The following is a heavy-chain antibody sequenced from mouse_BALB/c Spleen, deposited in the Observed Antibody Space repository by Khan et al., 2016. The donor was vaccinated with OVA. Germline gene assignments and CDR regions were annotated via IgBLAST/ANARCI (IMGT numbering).Heavy chain of an antibody. J-gene: IGHJ3*01. CDR2: IWAGGST. CDR3: AIAFYIRSWFAY. V-gene: IGHV2-9*02. CDR1: GFSLSNYG. D-gene: IGHD1-1*01. Sequence: QVQLKESGPGLVAPSQTLSITCTVSGFSLSNYGVHWVRQPPGKGLEWLGVIWAGGSTNHNSALMSRLSISKDDSKSQVFLKMHSLQTDDTAMYYCAIAFYIRSWFAYWGQGTLVTVSA.